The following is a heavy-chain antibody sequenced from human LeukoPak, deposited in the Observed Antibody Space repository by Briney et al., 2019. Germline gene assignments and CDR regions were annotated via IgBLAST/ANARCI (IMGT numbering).Heavy chain of an antibody. V-gene: IGHV1-24*01. CDR3: ARGGTTITMVRGVITGMDV. CDR1: GYTLTELS. Sequence: ASVKVSCKVSGYTLTELSMHWVRQAPGKGLEWMGGFDPEDGETIYAQKFQGRVTMTRDTSTSTVYMELSSLRSEDTAVYYCARGGTTITMVRGVITGMDVWGQGTTVTVSS. D-gene: IGHD3-10*01. J-gene: IGHJ6*02. CDR2: FDPEDGET.